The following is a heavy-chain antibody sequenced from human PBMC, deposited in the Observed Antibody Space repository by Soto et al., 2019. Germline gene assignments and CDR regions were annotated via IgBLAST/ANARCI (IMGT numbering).Heavy chain of an antibody. CDR2: ISYDGSNK. CDR3: ARDRSGYDFFWVVSLDY. V-gene: IGHV3-30-3*01. Sequence: GGSLRLSCAASGFTFSSYAMHWVRQAPGKGLEWVAVISYDGSNKYYADSLKGRFTISRDNSKNTLYLQMNSLRAEDTAVYYCARDRSGYDFFWVVSLDYWGQGTLVTVSS. J-gene: IGHJ4*02. CDR1: GFTFSSYA. D-gene: IGHD5-12*01.